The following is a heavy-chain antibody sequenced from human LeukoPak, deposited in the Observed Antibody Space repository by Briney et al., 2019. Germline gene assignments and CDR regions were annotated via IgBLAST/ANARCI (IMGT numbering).Heavy chain of an antibody. V-gene: IGHV1-2*06. CDR3: ARVSEGMGYYFDY. J-gene: IGHJ4*02. CDR1: GYTFTGYY. CDR2: INPNSGGT. D-gene: IGHD3-10*01. Sequence: ASVKVSCKASGYTFTGYYMHWVRQAPGQGLEWMGRINPNSGGTNYAQKFQGRVTMTRDTSISTAYMELSRLRSDDTAVYYCARVSEGMGYYFDYWGQGTLVTVSS.